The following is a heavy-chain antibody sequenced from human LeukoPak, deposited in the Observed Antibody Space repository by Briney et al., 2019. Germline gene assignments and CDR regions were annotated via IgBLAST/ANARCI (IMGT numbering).Heavy chain of an antibody. D-gene: IGHD3-22*01. CDR2: IYWDDDE. V-gene: IGHV2-5*02. Sequence: SGPTLVNPTQTLTLTCTFSGFSLSSTGEGVGWIRQPPGKALGWLALIYWDDDERYSPSLKSRLTITKDTSKNQVVLTMTNMDPVDTATYYCAHKKGYDSSGYYSNFDYWGQGVLVTVSS. CDR3: AHKKGYDSSGYYSNFDY. CDR1: GFSLSSTGEG. J-gene: IGHJ4*02.